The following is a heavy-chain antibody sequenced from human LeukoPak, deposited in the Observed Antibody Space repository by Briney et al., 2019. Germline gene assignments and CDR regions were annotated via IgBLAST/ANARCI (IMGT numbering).Heavy chain of an antibody. D-gene: IGHD5-18*01. CDR3: ARQVVGGQGEGYSSMMDV. CDR2: IYCSGST. Sequence: PSETLSLTCTVSGGYISSYYWSWIRQPPGKGLEWIGYIYCSGSTNYNPSLKSRVTISVDTSKNQFSLKLSSVTAADTAVYYCARQVVGGQGEGYSSMMDVWGQGTTVTVSS. CDR1: GGYISSYY. V-gene: IGHV4-59*08. J-gene: IGHJ6*02.